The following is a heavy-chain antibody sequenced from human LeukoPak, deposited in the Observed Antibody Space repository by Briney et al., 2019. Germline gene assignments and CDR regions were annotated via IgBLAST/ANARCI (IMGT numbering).Heavy chain of an antibody. J-gene: IGHJ4*02. V-gene: IGHV4-34*01. CDR1: GGSFSGYY. Sequence: PSETLSLTCAVYGGSFSGYYWSWIRQPPGKGLEWIGEINHSGSTNYNPSLKSRVTISVDTSKNQFSLKLSSVTAADTAVYYCARGCSCTLMSTVTPFDYWGQGTLVTVSS. CDR3: ARGCSCTLMSTVTPFDY. CDR2: INHSGST. D-gene: IGHD4-11*01.